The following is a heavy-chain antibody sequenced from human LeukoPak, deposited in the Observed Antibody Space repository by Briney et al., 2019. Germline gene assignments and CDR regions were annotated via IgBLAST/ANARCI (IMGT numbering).Heavy chain of an antibody. J-gene: IGHJ6*03. CDR3: ARGVTARGFYYYMDI. CDR1: GYTFTGYY. CDR2: INPHSGGT. D-gene: IGHD2-21*02. Sequence: ASVKVSCKASGYTFTGYYIQWVRQAPGQGLEWMGWINPHSGGTNYAQEFQGRVTMTRDTSISTAYMELGSLRPDDTAVYSCARGVTARGFYYYMDIWGNGTTVTISS. V-gene: IGHV1-2*02.